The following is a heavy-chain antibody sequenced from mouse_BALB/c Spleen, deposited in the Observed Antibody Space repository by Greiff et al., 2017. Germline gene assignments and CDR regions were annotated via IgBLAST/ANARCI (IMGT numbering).Heavy chain of an antibody. Sequence: EVQVVESGGGLVKPGGSLKLSCAASGFTFSSYAMSWVRQSPEKRLEWVAEISSGGSYTYYPDTVTGRFTISRDNAKNTLYLEMSSLRSEDTAMYYCARNIYDGYYVAMDYWGQGTSVTVSS. CDR3: ARNIYDGYYVAMDY. D-gene: IGHD2-3*01. CDR1: GFTFSSYA. V-gene: IGHV5-9-4*01. J-gene: IGHJ4*01. CDR2: ISSGGSYT.